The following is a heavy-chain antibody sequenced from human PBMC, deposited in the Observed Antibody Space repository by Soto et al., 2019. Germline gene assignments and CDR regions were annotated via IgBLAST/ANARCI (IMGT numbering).Heavy chain of an antibody. V-gene: IGHV5-51*01. CDR2: IFPGDSDT. J-gene: IGHJ4*02. CDR1: GYIFTTYW. D-gene: IGHD4-4*01. Sequence: PGESLKISCKGSGYIFTTYWIGWVRQMPGKGLEWMGVIFPGDSDTRYSPSFQGQVTISADKSTSTAYLQWNTLKASDTAMYYCARHGTIVDRRNFFDYWGQGTLVTVSS. CDR3: ARHGTIVDRRNFFDY.